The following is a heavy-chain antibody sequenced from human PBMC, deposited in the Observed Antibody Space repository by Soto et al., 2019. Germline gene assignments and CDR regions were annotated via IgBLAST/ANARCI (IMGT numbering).Heavy chain of an antibody. CDR2: VIGSGVNV. CDR1: GFTFSNYA. Sequence: SLRLSCTASGFTFSNYAINWVRLAPGKRLEWVSSVIGSGVNVFYADSVKGRFTISRDNSKNTVYLEMNSLRADDTAEYFCAKGSAFECKGAICYPFDHWGRGTLVTVSS. V-gene: IGHV3-23*01. J-gene: IGHJ4*02. D-gene: IGHD3-10*01. CDR3: AKGSAFECKGAICYPFDH.